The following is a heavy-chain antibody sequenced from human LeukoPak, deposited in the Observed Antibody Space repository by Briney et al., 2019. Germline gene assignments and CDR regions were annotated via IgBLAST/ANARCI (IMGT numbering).Heavy chain of an antibody. Sequence: SVKVSCKASGGTFSSYAISWVRQAPGQGLEWMGGIIPIFGTANYAQKFQGRVTITADESTSTAYMELSSLRSEDTAVYYCARGQSRDGYNYQDYWGQGTLVTVPS. V-gene: IGHV1-69*13. CDR2: IIPIFGTA. D-gene: IGHD5-24*01. J-gene: IGHJ4*02. CDR3: ARGQSRDGYNYQDY. CDR1: GGTFSSYA.